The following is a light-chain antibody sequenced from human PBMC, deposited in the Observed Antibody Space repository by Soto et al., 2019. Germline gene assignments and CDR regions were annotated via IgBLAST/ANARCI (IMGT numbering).Light chain of an antibody. CDR3: QQSYTIPYI. Sequence: DLQMTQSPSSLSASVGARVTITCRSSQSISSHLNWYQQKPGKVPKLLIYGGSSLESGVPSRFSGSGSGTDFTLTISSLQPDDFATYYCQQSYTIPYIFGQGTKLEIK. J-gene: IGKJ2*01. V-gene: IGKV1-39*01. CDR2: GGS. CDR1: QSISSH.